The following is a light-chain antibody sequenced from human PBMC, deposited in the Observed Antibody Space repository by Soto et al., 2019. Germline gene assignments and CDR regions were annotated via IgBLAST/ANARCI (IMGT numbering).Light chain of an antibody. CDR3: QQYNIWPLWT. Sequence: EIVMPQSPATLSVSPGDRATLSCRASESVTSSLAWYQQKPGQPPRLLIYAASTRATDVPARFSGGGSETEFTLTISSLQSEDFAVYFCQQYNIWPLWTFGHGTKVDIK. CDR1: ESVTSS. J-gene: IGKJ1*01. V-gene: IGKV3-15*01. CDR2: AAS.